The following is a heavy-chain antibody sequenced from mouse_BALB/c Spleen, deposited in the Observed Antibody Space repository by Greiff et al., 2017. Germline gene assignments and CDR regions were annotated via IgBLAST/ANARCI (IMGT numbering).Heavy chain of an antibody. V-gene: IGHV1-9*01. CDR1: GYTFSSYW. CDR2: ILPGSGST. Sequence: QVQLQQSGAELMKPGASVKISCKATGYTFSSYWIEWVKQRPGHGLEWIGEILPGSGSTNYNEKFKGKATFTADTSSNTAYMQLSSLTSEDSAVYYCARSNYGSSYYLAWFAYWGQGTLVTVSA. D-gene: IGHD1-1*01. J-gene: IGHJ3*01. CDR3: ARSNYGSSYYLAWFAY.